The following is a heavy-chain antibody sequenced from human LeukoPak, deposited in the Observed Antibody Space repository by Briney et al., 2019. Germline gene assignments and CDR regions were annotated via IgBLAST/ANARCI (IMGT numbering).Heavy chain of an antibody. CDR1: GFTLSSYS. Sequence: GGSLRLSCAASGFTLSSYSMNWVRQAPGKGLEWVSSISSGSTYIYYADSVKGRFTISRDNAKNSLYLQMNTLGVEDTAVYYCARISSNGRYYYCYPLDVWGQGTTVTVSS. D-gene: IGHD6-19*01. J-gene: IGHJ6*02. CDR2: ISSGSTYI. V-gene: IGHV3-21*01. CDR3: ARISSNGRYYYCYPLDV.